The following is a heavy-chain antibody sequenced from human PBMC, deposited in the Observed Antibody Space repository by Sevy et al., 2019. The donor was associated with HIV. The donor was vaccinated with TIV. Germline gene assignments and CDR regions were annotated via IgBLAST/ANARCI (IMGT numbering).Heavy chain of an antibody. D-gene: IGHD1-26*01. CDR1: GGSIISLY. CDR2: IYYNGHI. Sequence: SETLSLTCTVSGGSIISLYWNWIRQPPGKGLEWIANIYYNGHINYNPSLKGRVTFSFDTSKNQFSLRLSSVTAADTAMYYCAGENAWGRGYSWGQGTLVTVSS. CDR3: AGENAWGRGYS. J-gene: IGHJ4*02. V-gene: IGHV4-59*08.